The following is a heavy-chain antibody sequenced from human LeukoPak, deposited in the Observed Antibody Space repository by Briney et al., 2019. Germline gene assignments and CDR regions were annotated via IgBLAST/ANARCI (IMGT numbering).Heavy chain of an antibody. J-gene: IGHJ4*02. V-gene: IGHV4-4*02. CDR3: ARGNDYESRKVDFDY. CDR1: GGSISSSNW. CDR2: IYHSGST. Sequence: SGTLSLTCAVSGGSISSSNWWSWVRQPPGKGLEWIGEIYHSGSTNYNPSLKSRVTISVDKSKNQFSLKLSSVTAADTAVYYCARGNDYESRKVDFDYWGQGTLVTVSS. D-gene: IGHD3-22*01.